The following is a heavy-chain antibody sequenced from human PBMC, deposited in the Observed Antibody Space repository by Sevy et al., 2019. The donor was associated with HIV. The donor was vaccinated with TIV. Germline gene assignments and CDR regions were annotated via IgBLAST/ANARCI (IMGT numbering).Heavy chain of an antibody. CDR3: AREGCTRPHDY. J-gene: IGHJ4*01. D-gene: IGHD2-8*01. V-gene: IGHV3-23*01. CDR1: GFNFNIYS. Sequence: GGSLRLSCAVSGFNFNIYSMSWVRQAPGKGLEWVSTLSFGCGKINYADSVKGRFIISTDDSKNTLYLQMNSLRAEDTAVYFCAREGCTRPHDYWGHGTLVTVSS. CDR2: LSFGCGKI.